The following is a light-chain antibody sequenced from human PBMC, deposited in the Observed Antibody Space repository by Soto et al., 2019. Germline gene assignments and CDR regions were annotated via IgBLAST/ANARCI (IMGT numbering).Light chain of an antibody. CDR3: QQRRSWPPTIT. Sequence: EIVLTQSPATLSLSPGERSSLSCRASQSVSTYLSWYQQRPGQAPRLLIYDASYRATDIPPRFSGSGSGTDFTLTISSLEPEDFAVYYCQQRRSWPPTITFGQGTRLEIK. CDR1: QSVSTY. J-gene: IGKJ5*01. V-gene: IGKV3-11*01. CDR2: DAS.